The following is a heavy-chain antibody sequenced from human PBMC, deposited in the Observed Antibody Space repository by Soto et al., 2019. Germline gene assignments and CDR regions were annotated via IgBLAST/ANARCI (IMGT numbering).Heavy chain of an antibody. Sequence: GGSLRLSCAASGFTFSNYWMTWVRQAPGKGLEWVANIKQDGGEKKYVDSVKGRFTISRDNAKNSLYLQMNTLRAEDTAVYYCVRGRRKYYYGLGTYYNDPGMDVWGQGTTVTVSS. CDR2: IKQDGGEK. J-gene: IGHJ6*02. CDR3: VRGRRKYYYGLGTYYNDPGMDV. V-gene: IGHV3-7*05. D-gene: IGHD3-10*01. CDR1: GFTFSNYW.